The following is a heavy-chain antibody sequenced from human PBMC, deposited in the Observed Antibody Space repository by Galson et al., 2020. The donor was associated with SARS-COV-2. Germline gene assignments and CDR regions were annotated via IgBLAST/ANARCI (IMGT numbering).Heavy chain of an antibody. J-gene: IGHJ3*02. CDR3: ARDSLGYCSSTSCERAFDI. D-gene: IGHD2-2*01. CDR1: GGSISSGDYY. V-gene: IGHV4-30-4*01. Sequence: SQTLSLTCTVSGGSISSGDYYWSWIRQPPGKGLEWIGYIYYSGSTYYNPSLKSRVTISVDTSKNQFSLKLSSVTAADTAVYYCARDSLGYCSSTSCERAFDIWGQGTMVTVSS. CDR2: IYYSGST.